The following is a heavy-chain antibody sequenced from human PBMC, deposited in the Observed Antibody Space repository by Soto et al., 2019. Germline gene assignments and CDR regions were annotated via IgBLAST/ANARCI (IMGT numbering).Heavy chain of an antibody. CDR2: IYYTGST. Sequence: QVQLQESGPGLVKPSQTLSLTCTVSGDSIRSGDYYWSWIRQPPGKGLEWIGYIYYTGSTFDSPSLKSRLSMSVDTSKNQFSLKLSSVTAADTAIYYSARVASNGYYYPLDYWGQGTLVTVSS. J-gene: IGHJ4*02. CDR3: ARVASNGYYYPLDY. D-gene: IGHD3-22*01. V-gene: IGHV4-30-4*01. CDR1: GDSIRSGDYY.